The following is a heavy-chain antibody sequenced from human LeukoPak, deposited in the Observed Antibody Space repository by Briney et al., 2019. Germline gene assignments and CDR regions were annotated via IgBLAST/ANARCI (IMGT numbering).Heavy chain of an antibody. CDR3: ARDLRGITGTEGGFDP. V-gene: IGHV4-30-2*01. D-gene: IGHD1-20*01. Sequence: SKTLSLTCAVSGGSISSGGYSWSWIRQPPGKGLEWIGYIYHSGSTYYNPSLKSRVTISVDRSKNQFSLKLSSVTAADTAVYYCARDLRGITGTEGGFDPWGQGTLVTVSS. J-gene: IGHJ5*02. CDR1: GGSISSGGYS. CDR2: IYHSGST.